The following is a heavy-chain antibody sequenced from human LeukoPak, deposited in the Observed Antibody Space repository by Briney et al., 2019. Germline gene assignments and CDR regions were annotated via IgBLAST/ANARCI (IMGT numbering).Heavy chain of an antibody. J-gene: IGHJ4*02. D-gene: IGHD1-26*01. V-gene: IGHV3-13*01. CDR1: GLAFSSYD. CDR2: IGHAGDT. Sequence: PGGSLRLSCAASGLAFSSYDMHWVRQVSGKGLEWVSAIGHAGDTYYADSVKGRFTISREDAKNYFFLQMNSLRAGGTAVYFCVALGDSIYWGQGTLVTVSS. CDR3: VALGDSIY.